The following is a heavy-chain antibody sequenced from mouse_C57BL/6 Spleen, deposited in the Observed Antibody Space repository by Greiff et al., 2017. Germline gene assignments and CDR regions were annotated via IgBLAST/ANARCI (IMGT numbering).Heavy chain of an antibody. CDR1: GYAFTNYL. D-gene: IGHD2-3*01. CDR3: ARWDGYYAFDY. Sequence: QVQLQQSGAELVRPGTSVKVSCKASGYAFTNYLIEWVKQRPGQGLEWIGVINPGSGGTNYNEKFKGKATLTADKSSSTAYMQLSSLTSEDSAVYFCARWDGYYAFDYWGQGTTLTVSS. V-gene: IGHV1-54*01. CDR2: INPGSGGT. J-gene: IGHJ2*01.